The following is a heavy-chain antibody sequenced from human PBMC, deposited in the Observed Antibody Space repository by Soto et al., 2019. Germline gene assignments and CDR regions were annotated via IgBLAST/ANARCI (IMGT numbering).Heavy chain of an antibody. CDR1: GFTFSSYA. CDR2: IANRGDTT. J-gene: IGHJ5*01. D-gene: IGHD1-1*01. V-gene: IGHV3-48*01. CDR3: AREYWYKIES. Sequence: GGSLRLSCVASGFTFSSYAFNWVRQAPGKGLEWLSFIANRGDTTHYADTVKGRFTISRDNGKNSLFLQMNSLRVEDTAIYYCAREYWYKIESWGQGTPVTVSS.